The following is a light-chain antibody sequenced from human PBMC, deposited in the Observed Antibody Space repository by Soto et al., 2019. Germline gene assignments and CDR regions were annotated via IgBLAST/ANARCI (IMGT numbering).Light chain of an antibody. CDR1: QSLVYSDGKTY. J-gene: IGKJ1*01. CDR3: MQGTHWRT. V-gene: IGKV2-30*01. CDR2: KVS. Sequence: DFAMTQSPLSLPVTLGQPASISCRASQSLVYSDGKTYLNWFHQRPGQSPRRLIYKVSNRDSGVPDRFSGSGSGTVFTLKISRVEAEDVGVFYCMQGTHWRTFGQGTKVEIK.